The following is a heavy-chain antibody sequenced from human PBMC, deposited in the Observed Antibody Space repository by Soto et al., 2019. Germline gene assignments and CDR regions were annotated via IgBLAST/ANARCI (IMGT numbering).Heavy chain of an antibody. CDR2: IYSGGDT. CDR3: ARDQGTIFGVSYYYYMDV. Sequence: GGSLRLSCAASGFTVSSNYMTWVRQAPGKGLEWVSIIYSGGDTHYADSVKGRFTISRDNSKNTLYLQMNSLRAEDTAVYYCARDQGTIFGVSYYYYMDVWGKGTTVTVSS. D-gene: IGHD3-3*01. CDR1: GFTVSSNY. V-gene: IGHV3-66*01. J-gene: IGHJ6*03.